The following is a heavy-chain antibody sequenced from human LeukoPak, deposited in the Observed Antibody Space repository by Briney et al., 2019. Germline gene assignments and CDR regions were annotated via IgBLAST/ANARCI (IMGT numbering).Heavy chain of an antibody. CDR3: ARSVFPYYSGSGSPYNVDVRQNSYFDF. CDR1: GGTFSSYA. V-gene: IGHV1-69*06. J-gene: IGHJ4*02. Sequence: ASVKVPCKASGGTFSSYAISWVRQAPGQGLEWMGGIIPIFGTANYAQKFQGRVTITADKSTSTAYMELSSLRSEDTAVYYCARSVFPYYSGSGSPYNVDVRQNSYFDFWGQGTLVTVSS. D-gene: IGHD3-10*01. CDR2: IIPIFGTA.